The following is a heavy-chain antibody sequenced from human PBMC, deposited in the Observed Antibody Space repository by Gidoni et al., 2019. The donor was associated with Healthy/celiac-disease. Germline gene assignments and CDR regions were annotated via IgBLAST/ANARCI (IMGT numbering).Heavy chain of an antibody. Sequence: EVQLLESGGGLVQPGGSLRLSCAASGFTFSSYAMSWVRQAPGKGLEWVSAISGSGGSTYYADSVKGRFTISRDNFKNTLYLQMNSLRAEDTAVYYCAKDAPEYSGSYWGYFDYWGQGTLVTVSS. CDR3: AKDAPEYSGSYWGYFDY. D-gene: IGHD1-26*01. V-gene: IGHV3-23*01. CDR1: GFTFSSYA. CDR2: ISGSGGST. J-gene: IGHJ4*02.